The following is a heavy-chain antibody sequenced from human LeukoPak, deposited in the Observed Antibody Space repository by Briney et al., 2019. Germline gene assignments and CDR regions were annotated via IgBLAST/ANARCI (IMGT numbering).Heavy chain of an antibody. CDR3: ARVPLHDSNKYYYPH. CDR2: INADNGDT. J-gene: IGHJ1*01. D-gene: IGHD3-10*01. V-gene: IGHV1-3*01. Sequence: ASVKVSCKASGYTFTRYAMHWVRRAPGQRLEWMGWINADNGDTKYSQKFQGRVTITRDTSASTAYVDLSSLRSEDTAVYYCARVPLHDSNKYYYPHWGQGTVVTVSS. CDR1: GYTFTRYA.